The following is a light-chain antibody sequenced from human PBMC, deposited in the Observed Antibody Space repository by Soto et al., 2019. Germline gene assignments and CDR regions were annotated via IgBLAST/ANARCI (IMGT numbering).Light chain of an antibody. V-gene: IGKV3-20*01. Sequence: ERVLRQSPGTLSLSPRERATLSFRASQSVSSSYLAWYQQKPGQAPRLLIYGASTRATGIPARFSGSGSGTEFTLTISSLQSEDFAVYYCQQYGSSRITFGQGTRLEVK. J-gene: IGKJ5*01. CDR3: QQYGSSRIT. CDR1: QSVSSSY. CDR2: GAS.